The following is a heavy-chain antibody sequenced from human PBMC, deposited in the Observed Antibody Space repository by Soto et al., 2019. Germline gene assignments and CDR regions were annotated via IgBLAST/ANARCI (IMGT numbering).Heavy chain of an antibody. CDR1: GGTFSSYA. J-gene: IGHJ6*02. Sequence: SVKVSCKASGGTFSSYAISWVRQAPGQGLEWMGGIIPIFGTANYAQKFQGRVTITADESTSTAYMELSSLRSEDTAVYYCARGVVGATTVYYYYGMDVWGQGTMVTVSS. V-gene: IGHV1-69*13. D-gene: IGHD1-26*01. CDR2: IIPIFGTA. CDR3: ARGVVGATTVYYYYGMDV.